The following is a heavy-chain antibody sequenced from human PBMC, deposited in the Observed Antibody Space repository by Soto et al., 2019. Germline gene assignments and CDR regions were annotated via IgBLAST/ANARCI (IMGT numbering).Heavy chain of an antibody. CDR1: GGSISSYY. V-gene: IGHV4-59*01. Sequence: SETLSLTCTVSGGSISSYYWSWIRQPPGKGLEWIGYIYYSGSTNYNPSLKSRVTISVDTSKNQFSLKLNSVTAADTAVYYCASGGYSGYSWFFDYWGQGTLVTVSS. CDR2: IYYSGST. J-gene: IGHJ4*02. D-gene: IGHD5-12*01. CDR3: ASGGYSGYSWFFDY.